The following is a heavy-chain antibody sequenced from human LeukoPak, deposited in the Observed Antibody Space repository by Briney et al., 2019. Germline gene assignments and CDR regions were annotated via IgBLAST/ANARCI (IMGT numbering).Heavy chain of an antibody. D-gene: IGHD1-26*01. CDR3: ASQALPYGGSYPPWD. CDR1: GYTFTYRY. V-gene: IGHV1-45*02. CDR2: ITPFNGNT. J-gene: IGHJ4*02. Sequence: ASVKVSCKASGYTFTYRYLHWVRQAPGQALEWMGWITPFNGNTNYAQKFQDRVTITRDRSMSTAYMELSSLRSEDTAMYYCASQALPYGGSYPPWDWGQGTLVTVSS.